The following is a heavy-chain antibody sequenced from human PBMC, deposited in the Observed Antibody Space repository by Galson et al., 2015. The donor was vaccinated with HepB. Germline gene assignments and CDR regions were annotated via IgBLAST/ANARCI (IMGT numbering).Heavy chain of an antibody. CDR2: INAGNGNT. D-gene: IGHD3-3*01. J-gene: IGHJ6*03. Sequence: SVKVSCKASGYTFTRYAMHWVRQAPGQAPGQRLEWMGWINAGNGNTKYSQKFQGRVTITRDTSASTAYMELSSLRSEDAAVYYCARCVSDDFWSGQDYYYYYMDVWGKGTTVTVSS. V-gene: IGHV1-3*01. CDR1: GYTFTRYA. CDR3: ARCVSDDFWSGQDYYYYYMDV.